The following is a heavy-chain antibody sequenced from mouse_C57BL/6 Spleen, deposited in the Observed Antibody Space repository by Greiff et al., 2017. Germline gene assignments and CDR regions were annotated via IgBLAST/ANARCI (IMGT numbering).Heavy chain of an antibody. J-gene: IGHJ4*01. CDR1: GFNIKDYY. V-gene: IGHV14-1*01. D-gene: IGHD1-1*01. Sequence: VQLQQSGAELVRPGASVKLSCTASGFNIKDYYMHWVKQRPEQGLEWIGRIAPEAGDTEYAPKFQGKATMTADTASNTAYLQLSSLTSEDTAVYYCTPITTVVAEAMDYWGQGTSVTVSS. CDR3: TPITTVVAEAMDY. CDR2: IAPEAGDT.